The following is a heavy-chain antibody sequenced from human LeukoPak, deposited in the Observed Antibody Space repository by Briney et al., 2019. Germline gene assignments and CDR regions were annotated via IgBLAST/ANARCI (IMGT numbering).Heavy chain of an antibody. J-gene: IGHJ1*01. Sequence: PGRSLRLSCAASGFTFSSYGMHWVRQAPGKGLEWVAVIWYDGSNKYYADSVKGRFTISRDNSKNTLYLQMNSLRAEDTAVYYCAKDRHDYGDTLGYFQHWGQGTLVTVSS. CDR2: IWYDGSNK. V-gene: IGHV3-33*06. D-gene: IGHD4-17*01. CDR1: GFTFSSYG. CDR3: AKDRHDYGDTLGYFQH.